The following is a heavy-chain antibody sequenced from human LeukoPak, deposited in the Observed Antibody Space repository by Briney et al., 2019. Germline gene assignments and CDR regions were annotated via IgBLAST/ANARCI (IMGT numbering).Heavy chain of an antibody. Sequence: GGSLRLFYAPSGFTFSSYWMHWARQAPGKGLVCLPCINSDGSTTTYADSVKGRFTISRDNSKNTLYVQMNSLRAEDTAVYYCVRGIKNSARSFDYWGQGTLVTVSS. J-gene: IGHJ4*02. CDR1: GFTFSSYW. CDR3: VRGIKNSARSFDY. CDR2: INSDGSTT. V-gene: IGHV3-74*01. D-gene: IGHD1-14*01.